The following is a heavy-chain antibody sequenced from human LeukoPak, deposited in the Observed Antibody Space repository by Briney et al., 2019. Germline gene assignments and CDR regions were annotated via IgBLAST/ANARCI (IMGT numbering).Heavy chain of an antibody. D-gene: IGHD3-10*01. CDR3: GRGYGSGSYYVPYFDY. V-gene: IGHV3-21*01. Sequence: GGSLRLSCAASGFTFSSYSMNWVRQAPGKGLEWVSSISSSSSYIYYADSVKGRFTISRDNAKNSLYLQMNSLGAEDTAVYYCGRGYGSGSYYVPYFDYWGQGTLVTVSS. CDR2: ISSSSSYI. CDR1: GFTFSSYS. J-gene: IGHJ4*02.